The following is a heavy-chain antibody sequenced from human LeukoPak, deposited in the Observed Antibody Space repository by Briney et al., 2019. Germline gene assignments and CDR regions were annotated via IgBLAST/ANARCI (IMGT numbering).Heavy chain of an antibody. J-gene: IGHJ3*02. CDR1: GFTFSDYY. Sequence: GGSLRLSCAASGFTFSDYYMSWIRQAPGKGLEWVSYISSSSYTNYADSVKGRFTISRDNAKNSLYVQMNSLRAEDTAVYYCARADYGDYGPDAFDIWGQGTMVTVSS. CDR2: ISSSSYT. D-gene: IGHD4-17*01. V-gene: IGHV3-11*05. CDR3: ARADYGDYGPDAFDI.